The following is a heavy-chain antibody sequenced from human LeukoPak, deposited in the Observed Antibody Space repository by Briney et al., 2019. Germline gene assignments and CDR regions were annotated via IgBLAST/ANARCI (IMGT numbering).Heavy chain of an antibody. J-gene: IGHJ4*02. CDR1: GYSFTSYW. CDR3: ASSIIAAAGVTAIYFDY. D-gene: IGHD6-13*01. CDR2: IYPGDSDT. Sequence: GESLKISCKGSGYSFTSYWIGWVRQMPGKGLEWMGIIYPGDSDTRYSPSFQGQVTISADKSVSTAYLQWSSLKASDTAMCYCASSIIAAAGVTAIYFDYWGQGTLVTVSS. V-gene: IGHV5-51*01.